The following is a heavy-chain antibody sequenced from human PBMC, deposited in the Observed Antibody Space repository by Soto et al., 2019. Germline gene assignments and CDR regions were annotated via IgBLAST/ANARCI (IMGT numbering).Heavy chain of an antibody. Sequence: GSLRLSCAASGFTFSSYGMHWVRQAPGKGLEWVAVIWYDGSNKYYADSVKGRFTISRDNSKNTLYLQMNSLRAEDTAVYYCAGHHQKGHQLVDDAFDIWGQGTMVTVSS. J-gene: IGHJ3*02. CDR1: GFTFSSYG. CDR3: AGHHQKGHQLVDDAFDI. CDR2: IWYDGSNK. V-gene: IGHV3-33*01. D-gene: IGHD6-13*01.